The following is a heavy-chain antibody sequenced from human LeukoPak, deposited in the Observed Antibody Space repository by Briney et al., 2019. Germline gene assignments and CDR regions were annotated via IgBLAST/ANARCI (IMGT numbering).Heavy chain of an antibody. CDR3: ARALNWNDIFGLGY. CDR2: IYYSGST. V-gene: IGHV4-59*01. CDR1: GGSISSYY. Sequence: SETLSLTCTVSGGSISSYYWSWIRQPPGKGLEWIGYIYYSGSTNYNPSLKSRVTISVDTSKNQFSLKLSSVTAADTAVYYCARALNWNDIFGLGYWGQGTLVTVSS. J-gene: IGHJ4*02. D-gene: IGHD1-1*01.